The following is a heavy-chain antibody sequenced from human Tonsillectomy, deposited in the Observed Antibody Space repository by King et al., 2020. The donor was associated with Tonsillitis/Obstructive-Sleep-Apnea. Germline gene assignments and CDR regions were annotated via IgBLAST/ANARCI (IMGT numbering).Heavy chain of an antibody. D-gene: IGHD3-10*01. V-gene: IGHV1-18*01. J-gene: IGHJ5*02. CDR3: ARDFGGGWHPFDP. Sequence: HVQLVESGAEVKKPGASVKVSCKASGYVFNSFGISWVRQAPGQGLEWMGWISGFNGNTNYAQKFQGRVTMTIDTSTSTADMELRSLRSDDTAVYYCARDFGGGWHPFDPWGQGTVVTVSS. CDR2: ISGFNGNT. CDR1: GYVFNSFG.